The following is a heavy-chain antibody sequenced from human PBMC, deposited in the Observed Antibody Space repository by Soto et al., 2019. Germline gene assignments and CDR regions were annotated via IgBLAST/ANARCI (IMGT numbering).Heavy chain of an antibody. CDR1: GFTLSGYA. D-gene: IGHD6-6*01. Sequence: EVQLAESGGGLAQPGGSMRLSCAASGFTLSGYAMDWVRQAPGKGLEYVSGISSNGVGTYYANSVQGRFTISRDTSKNTVYLPMGSLRPEDMAVYYCARRARPDFYYMDVWGKGTTVTVSS. CDR2: ISSNGVGT. CDR3: ARRARPDFYYMDV. V-gene: IGHV3-64*01. J-gene: IGHJ6*03.